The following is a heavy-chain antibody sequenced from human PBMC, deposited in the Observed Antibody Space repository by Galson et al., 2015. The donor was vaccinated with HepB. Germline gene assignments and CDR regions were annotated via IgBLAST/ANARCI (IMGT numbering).Heavy chain of an antibody. J-gene: IGHJ4*02. CDR2: IYPGDSDT. CDR1: GYTFTNYW. Sequence: QSGAEVKKPGESLKISCKGSGYTFTNYWIGWVRQMPGKGLEWMGIIYPGDSDTRYSPSFQGQVTISADKSISTAYLQWSSLKASDTAMYYCARVLGSSGWLYYFDYWGQGTLVTVSS. CDR3: ARVLGSSGWLYYFDY. V-gene: IGHV5-51*01. D-gene: IGHD6-19*01.